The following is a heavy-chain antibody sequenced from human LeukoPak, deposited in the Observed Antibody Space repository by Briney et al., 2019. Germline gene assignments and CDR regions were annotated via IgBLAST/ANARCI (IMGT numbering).Heavy chain of an antibody. V-gene: IGHV3-15*01. D-gene: IGHD5-12*01. CDR3: TREGYSGYGFQAFDI. CDR1: GFTFSNAW. CDR2: IKSKTDGGTT. J-gene: IGHJ3*02. Sequence: GGSLRLSCAASGFTFSNAWMSWVRQAPGKGLEWVGRIKSKTDGGTTDYAAPVKGRFTISRDDSKNTLCLQMNSLKTEDTAVYYCTREGYSGYGFQAFDIWGQGTMVTVSS.